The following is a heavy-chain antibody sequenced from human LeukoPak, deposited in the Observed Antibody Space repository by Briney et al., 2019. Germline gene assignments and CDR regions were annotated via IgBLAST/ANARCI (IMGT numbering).Heavy chain of an antibody. CDR3: QRIFGSGSYLTFDH. J-gene: IGHJ5*02. Sequence: TQSGPTLVKPTQTLTLTCTFSGFSLSTGGVGVGWIRQPPGKALDWLALIYSDDDKRYNPSLKSRLTITKDTSKNQVVLTLTNMDPVDTATYYCQRIFGSGSYLTFDHWGQGTLVTVSS. V-gene: IGHV2-5*02. CDR1: GFSLSTGGVG. D-gene: IGHD3-10*01. CDR2: IYSDDDK.